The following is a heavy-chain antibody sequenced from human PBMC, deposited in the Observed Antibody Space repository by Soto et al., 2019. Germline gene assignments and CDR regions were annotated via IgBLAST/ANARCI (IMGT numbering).Heavy chain of an antibody. Sequence: GALRLSCAASVFTFSSYAMHWVRQAPGKGLEWVAVISYDGSNKYYADSVKGRFTISRDNSKNTLYLQMNSLRAEDTAVYYCARGPSSLTRFDYWGQGTLVTVSS. V-gene: IGHV3-30-3*01. CDR1: VFTFSSYA. CDR3: ARGPSSLTRFDY. D-gene: IGHD2-2*01. CDR2: ISYDGSNK. J-gene: IGHJ4*02.